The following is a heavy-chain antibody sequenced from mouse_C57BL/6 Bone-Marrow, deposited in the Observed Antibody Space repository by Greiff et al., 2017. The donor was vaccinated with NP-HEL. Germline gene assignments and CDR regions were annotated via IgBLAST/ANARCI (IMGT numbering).Heavy chain of an antibody. CDR3: ARLTTVGGY. D-gene: IGHD1-1*01. J-gene: IGHJ2*01. Sequence: VQLQQSGAELARPGASVKLSCKASGYTFTSYGISWVKQRTGQGLEWIGEIYPRSGNTYYNEKFKGKATLTADKSSSTAYMELRSLTSEDSAVYFCARLTTVGGYWGQGTTLTVSS. CDR1: GYTFTSYG. V-gene: IGHV1-81*01. CDR2: IYPRSGNT.